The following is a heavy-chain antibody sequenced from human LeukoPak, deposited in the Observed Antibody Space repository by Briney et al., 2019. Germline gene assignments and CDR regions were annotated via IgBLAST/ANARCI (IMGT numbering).Heavy chain of an antibody. CDR1: GFTVSSNY. D-gene: IGHD3-9*01. CDR2: IYSGGST. V-gene: IGHV3-66*04. CDR3: ASHTDILPLDY. J-gene: IGHJ4*02. Sequence: GGSLRLSCAASGFTVSSNYMSWVRQAPGKGLEWVSVIYSGGSTYYADSVKGRFTISRDNTKNTLYLQMNSLRAEDTAVYHCASHTDILPLDYWGQGTLVTVSS.